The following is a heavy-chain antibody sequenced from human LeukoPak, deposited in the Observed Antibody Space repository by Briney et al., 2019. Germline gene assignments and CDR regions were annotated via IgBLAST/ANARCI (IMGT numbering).Heavy chain of an antibody. Sequence: SVKVSCKASGGTFSSYTISWVRQAPGQGLEWMGRIIPILGIANYAQKFQGRVTITADKSTSTAYMELSSLRSEDTGVYYCASPAVPAAIQVWGQGTLVTVSS. CDR1: GGTFSSYT. D-gene: IGHD2-2*02. CDR2: IIPILGIA. V-gene: IGHV1-69*02. J-gene: IGHJ4*02. CDR3: ASPAVPAAIQV.